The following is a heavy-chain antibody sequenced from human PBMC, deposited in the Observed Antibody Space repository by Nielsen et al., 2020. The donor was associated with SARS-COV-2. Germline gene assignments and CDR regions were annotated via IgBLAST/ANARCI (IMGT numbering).Heavy chain of an antibody. CDR3: ARAGYSYGFGWFDP. V-gene: IGHV4-31*03. D-gene: IGHD5-18*01. CDR1: GGSISSGGYY. CDR2: IYYSGST. J-gene: IGHJ5*02. Sequence: SATLSLTCTVSGGSISSGGYYWSWISQHPGKGLEWIGYIYYSGSTYYNPSLKSRVTISVDTSKNQFSLKLSSVTAADTAVYYCARAGYSYGFGWFDPWGQGTLVTVSS.